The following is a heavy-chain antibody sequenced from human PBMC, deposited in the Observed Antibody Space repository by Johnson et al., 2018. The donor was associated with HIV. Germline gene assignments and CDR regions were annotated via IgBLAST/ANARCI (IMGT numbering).Heavy chain of an antibody. CDR2: IRDDGSNK. J-gene: IGHJ3*02. CDR3: AKVGLYSGYEYDAFDI. V-gene: IGHV3-30*02. Sequence: QVQVVESGGGVVQPGGSLRLSCAASGFTFSSYGMHWVRQAPGKGLEWVAFIRDDGSNKYYADSVKGRFTISRDNSKNTLYLQMNSLRAEDTAVYYCAKVGLYSGYEYDAFDIWGQGTMVTVSS. CDR1: GFTFSSYG. D-gene: IGHD5-12*01.